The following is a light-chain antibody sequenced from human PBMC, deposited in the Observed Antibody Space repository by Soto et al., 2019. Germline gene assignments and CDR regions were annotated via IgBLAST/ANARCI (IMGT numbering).Light chain of an antibody. J-gene: IGKJ4*01. Sequence: EIVMTPSPATLSVSPWERATLSCRASQSISNNLAWYQQKPGQAPRLLIFGASTRATGVPARFSGSGSGTEFILTISSLQSEDFATYYCQHFNNWPPELTFGGGTKVDIK. CDR2: GAS. CDR1: QSISNN. CDR3: QHFNNWPPELT. V-gene: IGKV3-15*01.